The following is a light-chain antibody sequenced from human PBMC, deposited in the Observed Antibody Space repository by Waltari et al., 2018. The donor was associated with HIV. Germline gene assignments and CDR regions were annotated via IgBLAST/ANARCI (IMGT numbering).Light chain of an antibody. CDR1: QTVSTK. J-gene: IGKJ2*01. CDR2: GAS. CDR3: QQYNNWPPNT. Sequence: VMTQSPATLSESPGERVTLSCRASQTVSTKLAWYQQKPGQAPRLLIYGASTRAPGLPARFSGSGSGTEFTLTISNLQSEDSAVYYCQQYNNWPPNTFGQGTKLEIK. V-gene: IGKV3-15*01.